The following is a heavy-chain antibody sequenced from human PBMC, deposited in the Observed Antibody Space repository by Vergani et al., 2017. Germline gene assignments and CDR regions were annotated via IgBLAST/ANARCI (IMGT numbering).Heavy chain of an antibody. V-gene: IGHV1-2*02. CDR1: GYTFTGYY. J-gene: IGHJ3*02. D-gene: IGHD3-3*01. Sequence: QVQLVQSGAEVKKPGASVKVSCKASGYTFTGYYMHWVRQAPGQGLEWMGWINPNSGGTNYAQKFQGRVTMTRGTFISTAYMVLSRLRSDETAVYYCAFAAGYYGFFDAFDIWGQGTMVTVSS. CDR2: INPNSGGT. CDR3: AFAAGYYGFFDAFDI.